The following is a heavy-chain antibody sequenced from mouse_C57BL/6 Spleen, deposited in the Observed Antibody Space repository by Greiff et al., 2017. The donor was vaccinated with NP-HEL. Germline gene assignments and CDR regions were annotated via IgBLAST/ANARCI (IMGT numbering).Heavy chain of an antibody. Sequence: QVQLQQPGAELVKPGASVKLSCKASGYTFTSYWMHWVKQRPGKGLEWIGRIYPGDGDTNYNGKFKGKATLTADKSSSTAYMQLSSLTSEDSAVYFCARSDDGYYVWYFDVWGTGTTVTVSS. CDR3: ARSDDGYYVWYFDV. D-gene: IGHD2-3*01. CDR1: GYTFTSYW. V-gene: IGHV1-82*01. J-gene: IGHJ1*03. CDR2: IYPGDGDT.